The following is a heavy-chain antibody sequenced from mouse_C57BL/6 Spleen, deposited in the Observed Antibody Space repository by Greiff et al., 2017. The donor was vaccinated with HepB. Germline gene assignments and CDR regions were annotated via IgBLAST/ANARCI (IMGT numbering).Heavy chain of an antibody. CDR2: IYPGSGNT. J-gene: IGHJ3*01. Sequence: QVQLQQSGAELVRPGASVKLSCKASGYTFTDYYINWVKQRPGQGLEWIARIYPGSGNTYYNEKFKGKATLTAEKSSSTAYMQLSSLTSEDSAVYFCARGSYGSSTGFAYWGQGTLVTVSA. V-gene: IGHV1-76*01. CDR1: GYTFTDYY. D-gene: IGHD1-1*01. CDR3: ARGSYGSSTGFAY.